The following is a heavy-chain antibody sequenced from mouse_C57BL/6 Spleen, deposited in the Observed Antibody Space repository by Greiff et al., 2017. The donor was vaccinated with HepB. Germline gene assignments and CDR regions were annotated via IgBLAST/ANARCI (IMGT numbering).Heavy chain of an antibody. CDR2: ISYDGSN. D-gene: IGHD2-4*01. J-gene: IGHJ2*01. CDR1: GYSITSGYY. Sequence: EVKLQESGPGLVKPSQSLSLTCSVTGYSITSGYYWNWIRQFPGNKLEWMGYISYDGSNNYNPSLKNRISITRDTSKNQFFLKLNSVTTEDTATYYCARASPLYDSGFDYWGQGTTLTVSS. V-gene: IGHV3-6*01. CDR3: ARASPLYDSGFDY.